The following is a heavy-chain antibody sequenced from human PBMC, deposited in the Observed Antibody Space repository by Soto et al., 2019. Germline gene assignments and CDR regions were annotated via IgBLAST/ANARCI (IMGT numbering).Heavy chain of an antibody. V-gene: IGHV3-23*01. J-gene: IGHJ5*02. CDR3: ANDWGWFDP. Sequence: PGGSLRLCCAASGFTFTNFAMSWIRQTPGKGLEWVSRISSSGDSTYYADSVKGRFTISRDNSKNTLYLQMNSLRAEDTAVYYCANDWGWFDPWGQGSLVTVSS. CDR1: GFTFTNFA. CDR2: ISSSGDST. D-gene: IGHD3-16*01.